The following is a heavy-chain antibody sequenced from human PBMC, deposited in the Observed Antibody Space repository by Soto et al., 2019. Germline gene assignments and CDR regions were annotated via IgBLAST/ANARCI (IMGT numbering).Heavy chain of an antibody. CDR3: ARMGTCSIGRCYSRPLDF. Sequence: QVHLLQSGAEVKKPGASVKVSCKASGYIFDTYGISWVRQAPGQGLEWLGWITPNNGDTNYAQKVQGRFTVTTDTSTSTAHMQLRNLRSDDTAMYYCARMGTCSIGRCYSRPLDFWGQGTLVSVSS. CDR1: GYIFDTYG. J-gene: IGHJ4*02. CDR2: ITPNNGDT. D-gene: IGHD2-15*01. V-gene: IGHV1-18*01.